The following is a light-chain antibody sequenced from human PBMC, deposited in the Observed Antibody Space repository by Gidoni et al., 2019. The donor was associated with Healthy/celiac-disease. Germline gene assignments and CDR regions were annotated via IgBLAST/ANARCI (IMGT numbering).Light chain of an antibody. V-gene: IGKV1-5*01. CDR2: DAS. CDR3: QQYNSYRVT. J-gene: IGKJ1*01. Sequence: DIQMTQSPSTLSASVGDRVTITCRASQSISSWLAWYQQKPGKAPKLLIYDASSLESGVPSRFRGSGSGTEFTLTISSLQPDDFATYYCQQYNSYRVTFGQGTKVEIK. CDR1: QSISSW.